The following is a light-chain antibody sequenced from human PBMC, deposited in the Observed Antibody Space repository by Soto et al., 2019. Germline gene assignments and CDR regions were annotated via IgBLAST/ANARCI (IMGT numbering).Light chain of an antibody. Sequence: DIQMTQSPSSLSASAGDRVTITCRASQSISSYLNWYQQKPGKAPKLLIYAASSLQSGVPSRFSGSGSGTDFTLTISSLQPEDFATYYCQQSYSALLLTFGGGTKVDIK. CDR1: QSISSY. J-gene: IGKJ4*01. V-gene: IGKV1-39*01. CDR3: QQSYSALLLT. CDR2: AAS.